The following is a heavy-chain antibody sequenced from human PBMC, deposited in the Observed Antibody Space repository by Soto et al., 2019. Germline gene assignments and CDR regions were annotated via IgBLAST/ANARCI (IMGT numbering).Heavy chain of an antibody. D-gene: IGHD2-15*01. CDR3: ARDLALGYCSGGSCGIDY. Sequence: GASVKVSCKASGYTFTSYGISWVRQAPGQGLEWMGWISAYNGNTNYAQKLQGRVTMTTDTSTSTAYMELRSLRSDDTAVYYCARDLALGYCSGGSCGIDYWGQGTLVTVSS. CDR2: ISAYNGNT. V-gene: IGHV1-18*01. CDR1: GYTFTSYG. J-gene: IGHJ4*02.